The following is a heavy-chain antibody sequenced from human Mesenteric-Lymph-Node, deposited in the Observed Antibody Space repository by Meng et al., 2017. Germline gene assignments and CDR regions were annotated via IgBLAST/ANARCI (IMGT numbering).Heavy chain of an antibody. CDR2: ISYDGSNK. CDR3: ASPSTVTALTGDY. D-gene: IGHD4-17*01. CDR1: GFTFSSYA. Sequence: GESLKISCAASGFTFSSYAMHWVRQAPGKGLEWVAVISYDGSNKYYADPVKGRFTISRDNSKNTLYLQMNSLRAEETAVYYCASPSTVTALTGDYWGQGTLVTVSS. J-gene: IGHJ4*02. V-gene: IGHV3-30*04.